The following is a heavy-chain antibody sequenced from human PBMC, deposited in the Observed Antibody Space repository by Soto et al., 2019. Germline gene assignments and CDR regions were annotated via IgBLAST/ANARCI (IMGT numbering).Heavy chain of an antibody. CDR2: INPNSGAT. V-gene: IGHV1-2*02. CDR1: GYTFIGYY. J-gene: IGHJ5*02. CDR3: ARDFDLEYTTSSFWFGP. Sequence: ASVKVSCKASGYTFIGYYMHWVRQAPGQGLEWMGWINPNSGATNYAQKFQGRVTMTGDTSSSTVYMELSRLRSDDTAVYYCARDFDLEYTTSSFWFGPWGQGTLATVSS. D-gene: IGHD6-6*01.